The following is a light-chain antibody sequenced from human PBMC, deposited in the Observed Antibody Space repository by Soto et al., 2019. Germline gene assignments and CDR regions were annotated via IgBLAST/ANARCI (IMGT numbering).Light chain of an antibody. J-gene: IGKJ5*01. Sequence: DIQITQSPSSLSASVGDTVTITCQASQDINKFLNWYQQKPGKAPKLLIYDVSNLETGVPSRFSGGGSETHFTLTINSLQPEDIATYYCQQYDNYDITFGQGTRLEIK. CDR2: DVS. V-gene: IGKV1-33*01. CDR1: QDINKF. CDR3: QQYDNYDIT.